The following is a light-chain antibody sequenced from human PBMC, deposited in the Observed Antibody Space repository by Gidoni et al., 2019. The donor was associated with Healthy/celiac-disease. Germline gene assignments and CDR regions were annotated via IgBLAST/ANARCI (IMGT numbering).Light chain of an antibody. J-gene: IGKJ2*01. CDR3: QQYNSYSPYT. CDR1: QSSSSW. CDR2: DAS. Sequence: DIQMTQSPSTLSASVGDRVTITCRASQSSSSWLAWYQQKPGKAPKLLIYDASSLESGVPSRCSGSGSGTEFTLTISSLQPDDFATYYCQQYNSYSPYTFGQGTKLESK. V-gene: IGKV1-5*01.